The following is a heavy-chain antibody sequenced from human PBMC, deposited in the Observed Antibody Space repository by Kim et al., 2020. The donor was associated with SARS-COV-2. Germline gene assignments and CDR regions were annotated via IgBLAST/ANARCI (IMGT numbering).Heavy chain of an antibody. CDR3: ARWAPYYDFWSHR. V-gene: IGHV4-31*02. Sequence: YNPSIKSRVTISVDTSKNQFSLKLSSVTAADTAVYYCARWAPYYDFWSHRWGQGTLVTVSS. D-gene: IGHD3-3*01. J-gene: IGHJ4*02.